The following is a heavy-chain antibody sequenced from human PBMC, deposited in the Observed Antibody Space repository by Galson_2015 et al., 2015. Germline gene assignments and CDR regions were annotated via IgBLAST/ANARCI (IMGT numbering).Heavy chain of an antibody. CDR3: AREVREAVAGMGFDY. V-gene: IGHV2-70*01. D-gene: IGHD6-19*01. Sequence: PALVKPTQNLTLTCTFSGFSLSTSGMCVSWIRQPPGKALEWLALIDWDADKYYSTSLKTRLTISKDSSKNQVVLTMTNMDPEDTATYFCAREVREAVAGMGFDYWGQGTLVTVSS. J-gene: IGHJ4*02. CDR1: GFSLSTSGMC. CDR2: IDWDADK.